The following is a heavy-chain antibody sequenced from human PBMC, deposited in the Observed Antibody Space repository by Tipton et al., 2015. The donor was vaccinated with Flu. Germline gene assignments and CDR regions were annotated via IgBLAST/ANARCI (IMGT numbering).Heavy chain of an antibody. V-gene: IGHV4-4*02. CDR3: ARQPGIPAAGKIFWFDP. D-gene: IGHD6-13*01. J-gene: IGHJ5*02. CDR2: MYPSGRT. Sequence: TLSLTCAVSGGSISSSNWWCWVRQPPGKGPEWIGSMYPSGRTYYNASLKGRVTISLDTSKNQFSLKLGSVTAADTAVYYCARQPGIPAAGKIFWFDPWGQGTLVTASS. CDR1: GGSISSSNW.